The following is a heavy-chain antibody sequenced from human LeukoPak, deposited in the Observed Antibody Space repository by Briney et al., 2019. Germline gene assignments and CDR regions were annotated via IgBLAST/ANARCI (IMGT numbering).Heavy chain of an antibody. Sequence: GGSLRLSCAASGFTFSSYAMSWVRQAPGKGLEWVSAISGSGGSTYYADPVKGRFTISRDNSKNTLYLQMNSLRAEDTAVYYCARDPTRCSGGSCYSPAFQHWGQGTLVTVYS. CDR3: ARDPTRCSGGSCYSPAFQH. CDR1: GFTFSSYA. J-gene: IGHJ1*01. V-gene: IGHV3-23*01. D-gene: IGHD2-15*01. CDR2: ISGSGGST.